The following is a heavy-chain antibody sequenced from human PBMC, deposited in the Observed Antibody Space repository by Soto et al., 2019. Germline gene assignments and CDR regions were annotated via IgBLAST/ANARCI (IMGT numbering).Heavy chain of an antibody. J-gene: IGHJ6*02. CDR1: GGTFGNSA. Sequence: QVQLVQSGAEVKKPGSSVTVSCKASGGTFGNSAISWVRQAPGQGLEWMGGIIPIFPTPDYGQKFQGRVTXPXAXXTTTAYMELTSLRSEDTAVYFCARDKDRQQLGGNYYYGMDVWGQGTTVTVSS. D-gene: IGHD3-3*02. V-gene: IGHV1-69*05. CDR3: ARDKDRQQLGGNYYYGMDV. CDR2: IIPIFPTP.